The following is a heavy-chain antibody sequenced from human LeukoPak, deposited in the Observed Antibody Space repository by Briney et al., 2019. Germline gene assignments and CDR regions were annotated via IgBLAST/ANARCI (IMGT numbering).Heavy chain of an antibody. D-gene: IGHD4-17*01. CDR3: AKDLGYGDYEADFDY. Sequence: GGSLRLSCAASGFTFDDYAMHWVRQAPGKGLEWVSSISWNSDSVAYADSVKGRFTISRDNAKNTLSLQMNSLRVEDAALYYCAKDLGYGDYEADFDYWGQGTLVTVSS. V-gene: IGHV3-9*01. J-gene: IGHJ4*02. CDR2: ISWNSDSV. CDR1: GFTFDDYA.